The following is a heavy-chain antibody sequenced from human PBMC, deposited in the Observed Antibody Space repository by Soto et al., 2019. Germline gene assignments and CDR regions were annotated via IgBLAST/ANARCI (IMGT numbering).Heavy chain of an antibody. Sequence: GGSLRLSCAASGFTFSSYAMSWVRQAPGKGLEWVSAISGSGGSTYYADSVKGRFTISRDNSKNTLYLQMNSLRAEDTAVYYCAKDQLGYCSSTSCSPFDDWGQGTLVTVSS. CDR3: AKDQLGYCSSTSCSPFDD. V-gene: IGHV3-23*01. CDR1: GFTFSSYA. J-gene: IGHJ4*02. CDR2: ISGSGGST. D-gene: IGHD2-2*01.